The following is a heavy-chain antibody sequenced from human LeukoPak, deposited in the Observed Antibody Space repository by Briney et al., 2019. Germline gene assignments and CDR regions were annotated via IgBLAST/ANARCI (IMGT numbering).Heavy chain of an antibody. CDR3: AKDRTYGYGIVVVSGLDY. Sequence: GGSLRLSCAASGFTFSDYYMNWIRQAPGKGLEWVSYTSNSGSTKSYADSVEGRFTISRDNSKNRLYLQMSSLRAEDTAVYYCAKDRTYGYGIVVVSGLDYWGQGTLVTVSS. CDR1: GFTFSDYY. J-gene: IGHJ4*02. D-gene: IGHD3-22*01. CDR2: TSNSGSTK. V-gene: IGHV3-11*01.